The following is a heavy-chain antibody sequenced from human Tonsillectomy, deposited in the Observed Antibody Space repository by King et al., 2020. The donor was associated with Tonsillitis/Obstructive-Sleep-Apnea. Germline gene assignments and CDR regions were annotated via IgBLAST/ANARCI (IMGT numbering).Heavy chain of an antibody. J-gene: IGHJ4*02. CDR2: ISYDGSNK. Sequence: VQLAESGGGVVQPGRSLRLSCAASGFTFSNYAMHWVRQAPGKGLEWVAVISYDGSNKFYAHSVKGRFTISRDNSKNTLYLQMNSLRVEDTALYYCARGLGYYYDASGDYWGQGTLVTVSS. CDR1: GFTFSNYA. V-gene: IGHV3-30*04. CDR3: ARGLGYYYDASGDY. D-gene: IGHD3-22*01.